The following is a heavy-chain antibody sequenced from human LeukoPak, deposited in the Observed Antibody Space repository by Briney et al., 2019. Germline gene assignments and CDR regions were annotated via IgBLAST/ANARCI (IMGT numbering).Heavy chain of an antibody. D-gene: IGHD5-24*01. Sequence: SVTVSFTASGGTFNSYAISWVRQAPGQGLELMGGIIPIFGTANYAQQFQGRVTITADESTSTAYMELSSLRSEDTAVYYCARVAMATKTADYWGQGTLVTVSS. J-gene: IGHJ4*02. CDR2: IIPIFGTA. V-gene: IGHV1-69*13. CDR3: ARVAMATKTADY. CDR1: GGTFNSYA.